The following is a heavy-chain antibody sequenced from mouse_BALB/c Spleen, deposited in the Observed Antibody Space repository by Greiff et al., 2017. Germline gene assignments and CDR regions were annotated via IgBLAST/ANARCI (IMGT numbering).Heavy chain of an antibody. CDR3: ARQGGYDGWFAY. CDR2: IDPANGNT. Sequence: VQLQQSGAELVKPGASVKLSCTASGFNIKDTYMHWVKQRPEQGLEWIGRIDPANGNTKYDPKFQGKATITADTSSNTAYLQLSSLTSEDTAVYYCARQGGYDGWFAYWAKGLWSLSLQ. J-gene: IGHJ3*01. CDR1: GFNIKDTY. V-gene: IGHV14-3*02. D-gene: IGHD2-2*01.